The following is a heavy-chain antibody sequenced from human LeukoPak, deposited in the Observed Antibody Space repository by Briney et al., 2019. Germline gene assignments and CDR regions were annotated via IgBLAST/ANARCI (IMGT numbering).Heavy chain of an antibody. D-gene: IGHD6-13*01. CDR1: GGSVSSGSYY. J-gene: IGHJ4*02. CDR2: MYYSGST. Sequence: SHSLSLTCTVSGGSVSSGSYYSSWIQRPPGNGLEWFGYMYYSGSTNYNRSLKSRVTISVDTSKNQFSLKLSSVAAADTAVYYCARSSSSWYDVSASYFDYWGQGTLVTVSS. CDR3: ARSSSSWYDVSASYFDY. V-gene: IGHV4-61*01.